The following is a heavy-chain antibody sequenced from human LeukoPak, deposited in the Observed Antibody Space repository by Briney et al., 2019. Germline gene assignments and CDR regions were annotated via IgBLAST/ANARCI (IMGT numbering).Heavy chain of an antibody. Sequence: SGGSLRLSCAASGFTFSSYWMTWVRQAPGKGLEWVANIKQDGSEKYYVDSVKGRFTISRDNAKNSLYLQMNSLRAEDTAVYYCARVADHFPIQLWLRYFDYWGQGTLVTVSS. CDR3: ARVADHFPIQLWLRYFDY. V-gene: IGHV3-7*03. D-gene: IGHD5-18*01. CDR1: GFTFSSYW. J-gene: IGHJ4*02. CDR2: IKQDGSEK.